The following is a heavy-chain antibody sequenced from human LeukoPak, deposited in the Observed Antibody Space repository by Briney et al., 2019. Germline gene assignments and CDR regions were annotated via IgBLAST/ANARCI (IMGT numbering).Heavy chain of an antibody. V-gene: IGHV4-30-4*01. J-gene: IGHJ6*02. D-gene: IGHD2-2*01. Sequence: SETLSLTCTVSGGSISSGDHYWSWIRQPPGKGLEWIGYIYYSGSTYYNPSLKSRVTISVDTSKNQFSLKLSSVTTADTAVYYCARTRDANAYYYYGMDVWGQGTTVTVSS. CDR2: IYYSGST. CDR3: ARTRDANAYYYYGMDV. CDR1: GGSISSGDHY.